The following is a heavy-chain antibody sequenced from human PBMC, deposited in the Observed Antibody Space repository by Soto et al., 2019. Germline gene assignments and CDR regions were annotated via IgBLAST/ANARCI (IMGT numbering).Heavy chain of an antibody. CDR3: ARGISMIVEVQRDAPDKYYFDS. CDR1: GGSFSGQY. J-gene: IGHJ4*02. V-gene: IGHV4-34*01. CDR2: INHSGST. Sequence: SETLSLTCAVYGGSFSGQYRSWIRQPPGKGLEWIGEINHSGSTNSNPPLKSRVTISVDTSKNQFSLKLSSVTAADTAVYYCARGISMIVEVQRDAPDKYYFDSWGQGTLGTVSS. D-gene: IGHD3-22*01.